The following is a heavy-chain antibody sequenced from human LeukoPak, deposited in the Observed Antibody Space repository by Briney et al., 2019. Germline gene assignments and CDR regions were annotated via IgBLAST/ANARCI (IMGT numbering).Heavy chain of an antibody. CDR1: GGSFSGYY. CDR3: AMSRDGYNCGY. D-gene: IGHD5-24*01. Sequence: NPSETLSLTCAVYGGSFSGYYWSWIRQPPGKGLEWIGEINHSGSTNYNPSLKSRVTISVDTSKNQFSLKLSSVTAADTAVYYCAMSRDGYNCGYWGQGTLVTVSS. J-gene: IGHJ4*02. CDR2: INHSGST. V-gene: IGHV4-34*01.